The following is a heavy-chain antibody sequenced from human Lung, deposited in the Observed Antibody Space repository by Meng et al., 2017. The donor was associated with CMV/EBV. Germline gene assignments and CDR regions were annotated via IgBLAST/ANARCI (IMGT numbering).Heavy chain of an antibody. CDR2: ISGSGGST. V-gene: IGHV3-23*01. CDR3: AKDKIFGVTLDY. D-gene: IGHD3-3*01. J-gene: IGHJ4*02. Sequence: GKSLKISCAASGFTFSSYAMSWVRQAPGKGLEWVSAISGSGGSTYYVDSVKGRFTISRDNSKNTLYLQMNSLRAEDTAVYYCAKDKIFGVTLDYWGQGQLVTVDS. CDR1: GFTFSSYA.